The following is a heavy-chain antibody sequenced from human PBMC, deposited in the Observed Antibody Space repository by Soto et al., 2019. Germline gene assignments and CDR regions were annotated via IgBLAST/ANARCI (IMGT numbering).Heavy chain of an antibody. J-gene: IGHJ4*02. CDR1: GYTFTTYG. Sequence: GASVKVSCKTSGYTFTTYGIHWVRQAPGQGLEWMGWISGYNGSTNYAQKFQDRVTMTTDTSRSVGYLELRSLTFEDTAVYYCARGAHGSGYGVYWGQGTLVTVSS. D-gene: IGHD3-3*01. CDR3: ARGAHGSGYGVY. V-gene: IGHV1-18*01. CDR2: ISGYNGST.